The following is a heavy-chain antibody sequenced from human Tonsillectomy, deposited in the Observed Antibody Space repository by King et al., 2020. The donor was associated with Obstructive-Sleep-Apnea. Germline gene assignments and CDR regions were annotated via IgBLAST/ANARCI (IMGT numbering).Heavy chain of an antibody. D-gene: IGHD7-27*01. Sequence: VQLVESGGGLVRPGGSLRLSCAGSGFRFSDYYMAWIRQAPGKGLEGLSYISSSGAYINYGDSVKGRFTISRDNAKNSQYLQMNSLRAEDTAVYYCVRGGNWGTDAFDIWGQGTMVTVSS. CDR3: VRGGNWGTDAFDI. CDR1: GFRFSDYY. CDR2: ISSSGAYI. J-gene: IGHJ3*02. V-gene: IGHV3-11*04.